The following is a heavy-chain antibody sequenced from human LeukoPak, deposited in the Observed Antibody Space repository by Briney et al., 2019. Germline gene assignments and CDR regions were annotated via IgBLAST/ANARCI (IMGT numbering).Heavy chain of an antibody. J-gene: IGHJ6*04. Sequence: SQTLSLTCAASGGSISSGGYSWGWIRQPPGKGLEWIGYIYHSGSTYYNPSLKSRVTISVDRSKNQFSLKLSSVTAADTAVYYCARGYYYGSLSGMDVWGKGTTVTVSS. CDR1: GGSISSGGYS. CDR2: IYHSGST. D-gene: IGHD3-10*01. V-gene: IGHV4-30-2*01. CDR3: ARGYYYGSLSGMDV.